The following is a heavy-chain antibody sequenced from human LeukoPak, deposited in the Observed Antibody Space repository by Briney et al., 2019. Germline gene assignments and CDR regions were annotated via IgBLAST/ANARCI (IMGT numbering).Heavy chain of an antibody. CDR2: ISVRSNYR. CDR1: GYTFSDFS. J-gene: IGHJ6*03. D-gene: IGHD2-15*01. Sequence: PGGSLRLSCAASGYTFSDFSVNWVRQAPGKGLEWVSSISVRSNYRYYADSVRGRFTISRDDARDSLFLQMNSLRAEDTAVYYCAREDCSGGSCYINYYYYMDVWGKGTTVTVSS. V-gene: IGHV3-21*01. CDR3: AREDCSGGSCYINYYYYMDV.